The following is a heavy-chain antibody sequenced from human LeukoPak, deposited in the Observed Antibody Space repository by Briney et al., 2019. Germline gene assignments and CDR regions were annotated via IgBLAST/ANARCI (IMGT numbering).Heavy chain of an antibody. V-gene: IGHV4-59*12. CDR2: IYYSGST. Sequence: SETLSLTCTVSGGSISSYYWSWIRQPPGKGLEWIGYIYYSGSTNCNPSLKSRVTISVDTSKNQFSLKLSSVTAADTAVYYCATRGIAAAGIRSWFDPWGQGTLVTVSS. J-gene: IGHJ5*02. CDR3: ATRGIAAAGIRSWFDP. D-gene: IGHD6-13*01. CDR1: GGSISSYY.